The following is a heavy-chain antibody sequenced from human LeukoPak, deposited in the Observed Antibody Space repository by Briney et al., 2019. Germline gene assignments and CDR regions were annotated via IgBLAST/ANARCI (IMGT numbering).Heavy chain of an antibody. CDR1: GGSISSSSYY. D-gene: IGHD3-16*02. Sequence: PSETLSLTCTVSGGSISSSSYYWGWIRQPPGKGLEWIGSIYYSGSTYYNPSLKSRVTISVDTSKNQFSLKLSSVTAADTAVYYCARDQYYDYVWGSYRFPGAFDIWGQGTMVTVSS. CDR2: IYYSGST. J-gene: IGHJ3*02. CDR3: ARDQYYDYVWGSYRFPGAFDI. V-gene: IGHV4-39*07.